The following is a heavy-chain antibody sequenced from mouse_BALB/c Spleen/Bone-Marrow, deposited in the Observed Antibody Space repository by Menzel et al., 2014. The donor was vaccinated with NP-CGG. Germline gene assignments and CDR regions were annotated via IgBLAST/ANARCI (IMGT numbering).Heavy chain of an antibody. J-gene: IGHJ4*01. V-gene: IGHV5-4*02. Sequence: EVKVVESGGGLVKPGGSLKLSCAASGFTFSDYYMYWVRQTPEKRLEWVAIISDGGSYTYYPDSVKGRFTISRDNAKNNLYLQMSSLKPDDTAMYYCARDRAYYRYDGYYYAMDYWGQGTSVTVSS. CDR3: ARDRAYYRYDGYYYAMDY. CDR2: ISDGGSYT. D-gene: IGHD2-14*01. CDR1: GFTFSDYY.